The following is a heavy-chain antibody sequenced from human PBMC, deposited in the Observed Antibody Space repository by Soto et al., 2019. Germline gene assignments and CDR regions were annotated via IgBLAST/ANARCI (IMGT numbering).Heavy chain of an antibody. Sequence: GGSLRLSCAASGFTFSSYAMHWVRQAPGKGLEWVAVISYDGSNKYYADSVKGRFTIFRDNSKNTLYLQMNSLRAEDTAVYYCAREAMVGDYCYYGMDVWGQGTTVTVS. CDR2: ISYDGSNK. CDR3: AREAMVGDYCYYGMDV. V-gene: IGHV3-30-3*01. CDR1: GFTFSSYA. J-gene: IGHJ6*02. D-gene: IGHD5-18*01.